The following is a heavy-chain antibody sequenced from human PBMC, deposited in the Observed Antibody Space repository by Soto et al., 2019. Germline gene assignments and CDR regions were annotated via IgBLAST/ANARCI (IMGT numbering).Heavy chain of an antibody. J-gene: IGHJ4*02. Sequence: EVQLVESGGDLVQPGGSLRLSCVVSGLVFRNFALHWVRQAPGKSLEYVSAISATVNGGGTYYASSVKGRFTISRDDSKNTLYLQMGSLRADDTAVYYCATGKEGSGTYYDYWGQGTLVTVSS. D-gene: IGHD3-10*01. CDR1: GLVFRNFA. CDR2: ISATVNGGGT. CDR3: ATGKEGSGTYYDY. V-gene: IGHV3-64*01.